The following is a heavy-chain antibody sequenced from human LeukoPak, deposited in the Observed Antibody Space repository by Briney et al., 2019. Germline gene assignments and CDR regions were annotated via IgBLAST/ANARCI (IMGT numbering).Heavy chain of an antibody. CDR3: ARLNPMIRGVISYFDY. D-gene: IGHD3-10*01. CDR1: GGSISSSSYY. CDR2: IYYSGST. Sequence: SETLSLTCTVSGGSISSSSYYWGWIRQPPGKGLEWIGSIYYSGSTYYNPSLKSRVTISVDTSKNQFSLKLSSVTAADTAVYYCARLNPMIRGVISYFDYWGQGTLVTVSS. V-gene: IGHV4-39*01. J-gene: IGHJ4*02.